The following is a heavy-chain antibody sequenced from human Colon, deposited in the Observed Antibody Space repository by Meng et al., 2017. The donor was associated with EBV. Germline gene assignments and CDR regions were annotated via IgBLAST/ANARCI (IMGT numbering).Heavy chain of an antibody. J-gene: IGHJ2*01. CDR1: GGSISSSSYY. V-gene: IGHV4-39*01. D-gene: IGHD7-27*01. CDR3: ASPLGILGIVDL. Sequence: QLVLQWWGPGLVKPSETLSLTCTVSGGSISSSSYYWGWIRQPPGKGLEWIGSIYYSGSTYYNPSLKSRVTISVDTSKNQFSLKLSSVTAADTAVYYCASPLGILGIVDLWGRGTLVTVSS. CDR2: IYYSGST.